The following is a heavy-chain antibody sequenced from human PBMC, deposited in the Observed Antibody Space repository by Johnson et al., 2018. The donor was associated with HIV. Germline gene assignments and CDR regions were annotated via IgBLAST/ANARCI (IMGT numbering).Heavy chain of an antibody. Sequence: VQLVESGGGLAQPGGSLRLSCAATGFTLSNYWMHWVRQVPGPGLVWVSRMNKDGRDTTYGDPVRGRFTISRDDAKKPLYLQMNSLRAEDTAVYYCAKEQLLRAFDIWGQGTMVTVSS. CDR3: AKEQLLRAFDI. V-gene: IGHV3-74*01. CDR1: GFTLSNYW. CDR2: MNKDGRDT. J-gene: IGHJ3*02. D-gene: IGHD2-15*01.